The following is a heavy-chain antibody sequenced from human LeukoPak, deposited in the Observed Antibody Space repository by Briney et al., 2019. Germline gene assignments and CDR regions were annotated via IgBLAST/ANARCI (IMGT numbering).Heavy chain of an antibody. V-gene: IGHV4-34*01. J-gene: IGHJ4*02. Sequence: SETLSLTCAVYGGSFSGYYWSWIRQPPGKGLEWIGEINHSGSTNYNPSLKSRVTISVDTSKNQFSLKLSSVTAADTAVYYCARRGATTVTDFDYWGQGTLVTVSS. CDR1: GGSFSGYY. D-gene: IGHD4-17*01. CDR2: INHSGST. CDR3: ARRGATTVTDFDY.